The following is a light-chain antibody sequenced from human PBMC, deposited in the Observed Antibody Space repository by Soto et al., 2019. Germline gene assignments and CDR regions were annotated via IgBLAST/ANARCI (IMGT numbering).Light chain of an antibody. CDR2: AAS. CDR1: QSISSY. Sequence: DIQMTQSPSSVSVSVGDRVTITCRASQSISSYLNWYQQKPGKAPKLLFYAASSLQSGVPSRFSGSGSGTDFTLTISSLQPEDFATYYCQQSYTTPRTFGQGTKVDIK. CDR3: QQSYTTPRT. J-gene: IGKJ1*01. V-gene: IGKV1-39*01.